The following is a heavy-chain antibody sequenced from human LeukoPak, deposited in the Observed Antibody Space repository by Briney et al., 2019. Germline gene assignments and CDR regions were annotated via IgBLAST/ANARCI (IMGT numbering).Heavy chain of an antibody. J-gene: IGHJ4*02. CDR2: INPSGGST. CDR1: GYTFISYY. CDR3: ATQQGFYDSSGYYLYY. Sequence: ASVKVSCKASGYTFISYYMHWVRQAPGQGLEWMGIINPSGGSTIYAQKFQGRVTMTRDTSTSTIYMELSSLRSEDTAVYYCATQQGFYDSSGYYLYYWGQGTLVTVSS. D-gene: IGHD3-22*01. V-gene: IGHV1-46*01.